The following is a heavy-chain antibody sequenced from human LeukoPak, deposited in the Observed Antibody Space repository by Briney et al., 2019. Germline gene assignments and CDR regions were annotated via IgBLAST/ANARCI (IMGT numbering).Heavy chain of an antibody. D-gene: IGHD3-22*01. CDR2: IKQDGSEK. Sequence: GGSLRLSXAASGFTFSSYWMSWVRQAPGKGLEWVANIKQDGSEKYYVDSVKGRFTISRDDAKNSLYLQMNSLRAEDTAVYYCARDLDRYYDSSGFLDYWGQGTLVTVSS. CDR3: ARDLDRYYDSSGFLDY. CDR1: GFTFSSYW. J-gene: IGHJ4*02. V-gene: IGHV3-7*01.